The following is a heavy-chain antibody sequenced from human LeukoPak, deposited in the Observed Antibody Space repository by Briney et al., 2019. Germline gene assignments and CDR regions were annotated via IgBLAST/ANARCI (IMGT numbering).Heavy chain of an antibody. J-gene: IGHJ5*02. CDR2: IIPILGIA. CDR3: ARAGIAAAGNWFDP. Sequence: SVKVSCKASGGTFSSYAISWVRQAPGQGLEWMRRIIPILGIANYAQKFQGRVTITADKSTSTAYMELSSLRSEDTAVYYCARAGIAAAGNWFDPWGQGTLVTVSS. D-gene: IGHD6-13*01. CDR1: GGTFSSYA. V-gene: IGHV1-69*04.